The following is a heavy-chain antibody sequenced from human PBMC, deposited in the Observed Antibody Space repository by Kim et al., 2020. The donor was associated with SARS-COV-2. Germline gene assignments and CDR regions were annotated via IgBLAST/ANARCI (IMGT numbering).Heavy chain of an antibody. Sequence: ASVKVSCKASGYTFTSYAMNWVRQAPGQGLEWMGWINTNTGNPTYAQGFTGRFVFSLDTSVSTAYLQISSLKAEDTAVYYCARQVVPAATDYYGMDVWGQGTTVTVSS. CDR1: GYTFTSYA. D-gene: IGHD2-2*01. J-gene: IGHJ6*02. CDR3: ARQVVPAATDYYGMDV. CDR2: INTNTGNP. V-gene: IGHV7-4-1*02.